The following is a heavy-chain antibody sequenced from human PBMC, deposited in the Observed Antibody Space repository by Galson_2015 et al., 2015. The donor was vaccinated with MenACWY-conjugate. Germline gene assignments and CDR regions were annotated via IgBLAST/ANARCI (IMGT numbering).Heavy chain of an antibody. CDR2: INQDGSAR. CDR1: GFTFSGSW. CDR3: ARDGLAAAVDV. V-gene: IGHV3-7*03. J-gene: IGHJ6*04. Sequence: SLRLSCAASGFTFSGSWMTWVRQAPGKGLEWLAKINQDGSARYYADSVKGRFIISRENAKNSVYLQMNSLGDEDTAVYYCARDGLAAAVDVWGKGTTVTVSS. D-gene: IGHD6-25*01.